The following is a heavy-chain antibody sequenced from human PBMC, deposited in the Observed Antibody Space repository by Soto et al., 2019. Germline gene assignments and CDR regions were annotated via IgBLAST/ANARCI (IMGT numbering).Heavy chain of an antibody. CDR3: ARGLRYCSGTSCPPAGIYYYYYGMDV. V-gene: IGHV1-69*13. CDR2: IIPIFGTA. CDR1: GGTFSSYA. Sequence: SVKVSCKASGGTFSSYAISWVRQAPGQGLEWLGGIIPIFGTANSAQRFQGRVTITADESASTAYMELSSLRSEDTAVYYCARGLRYCSGTSCPPAGIYYYYYGMDVSGQGATVTVAS. J-gene: IGHJ6*01. D-gene: IGHD2-2*01.